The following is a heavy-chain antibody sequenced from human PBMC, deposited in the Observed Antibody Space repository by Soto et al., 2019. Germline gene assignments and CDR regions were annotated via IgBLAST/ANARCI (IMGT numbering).Heavy chain of an antibody. CDR3: ARGRRFLEWPLVAFDY. CDR1: GFTFSSYA. CDR2: ISYDGSNK. J-gene: IGHJ4*02. Sequence: PGGSLRLSCAASGFTFSSYAMHWVRQAPGKGLEWVAVISYDGSNKYYADSVKGRFTISRDNSKNTLYLQMNSLRAEDTAVYYCARGRRFLEWPLVAFDYWGQGTLVTVSS. V-gene: IGHV3-30-3*01. D-gene: IGHD3-3*01.